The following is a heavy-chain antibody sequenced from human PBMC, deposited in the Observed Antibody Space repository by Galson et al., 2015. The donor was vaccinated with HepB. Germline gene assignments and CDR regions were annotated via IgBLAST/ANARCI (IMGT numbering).Heavy chain of an antibody. J-gene: IGHJ4*02. CDR1: GSTFRTHW. CDR3: ARGQWFGELMDYFDY. V-gene: IGHV3-7*03. CDR2: IKPDASEK. D-gene: IGHD3-10*01. Sequence: SLRLSCATSGSTFRTHWMSWARQAPGKGLEWVATIKPDASEKLYEGSVKGRFTISRDNAKNSLFLQMTSLRVADTAVYYCARGQWFGELMDYFDYWGQGTLVTVSS.